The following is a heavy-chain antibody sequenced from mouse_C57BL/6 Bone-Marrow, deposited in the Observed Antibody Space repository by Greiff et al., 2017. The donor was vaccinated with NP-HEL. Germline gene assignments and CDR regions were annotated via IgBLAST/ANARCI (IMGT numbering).Heavy chain of an antibody. J-gene: IGHJ3*01. D-gene: IGHD1-1*01. CDR3: AIYYYGSSAWFAY. CDR1: GYTFTDYY. CDR2: IYPGSGNT. Sequence: QVQPKESGAELVRPGASVKLSCKASGYTFTDYYINWVKQRPGQGLEWIARIYPGSGNTYYNEKFKGKATLTAEKSSSTAYMQLSSLTSEDSAVYFCAIYYYGSSAWFAYWGQGTLVTVSA. V-gene: IGHV1-76*01.